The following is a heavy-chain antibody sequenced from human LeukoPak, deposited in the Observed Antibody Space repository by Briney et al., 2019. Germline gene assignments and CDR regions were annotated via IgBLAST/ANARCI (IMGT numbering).Heavy chain of an antibody. V-gene: IGHV1-18*01. CDR2: ISAYNGNT. J-gene: IGHJ6*02. CDR3: AREGTIFGVVILGHYYYGTDV. D-gene: IGHD3-3*01. CDR1: GYTFTSYG. Sequence: ASVKVSCKASGYTFTSYGISWVRQAPGQGLEWMGWISAYNGNTNYAQKLQGRVTMTTDTSTSTAYMELRSLRSDDTAVYYCAREGTIFGVVILGHYYYGTDVWGQGTTVTVSS.